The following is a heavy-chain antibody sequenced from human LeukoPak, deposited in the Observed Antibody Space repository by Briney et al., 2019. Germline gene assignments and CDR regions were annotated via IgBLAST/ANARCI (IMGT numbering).Heavy chain of an antibody. V-gene: IGHV4-4*07. J-gene: IGHJ4*02. CDR3: ASYYDSSGYHDY. Sequence: SETLSLTCTVSGGSISSYYWSWIRQPAGKGLEWIGRIYTSGSTNYNPSLKSRVTISVDTSKNQFSLKLSSVTAADTAVYYCASYYDSSGYHDYWGQGTLVTVSS. CDR1: GGSISSYY. D-gene: IGHD3-22*01. CDR2: IYTSGST.